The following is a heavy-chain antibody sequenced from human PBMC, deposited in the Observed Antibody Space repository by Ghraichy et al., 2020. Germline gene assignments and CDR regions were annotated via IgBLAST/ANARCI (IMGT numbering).Heavy chain of an antibody. CDR1: GDSVSTNSAA. CDR2: TYYRSKWYN. J-gene: IGHJ5*02. Sequence: TLSLTCAISGDSVSTNSAAWNWIRQSPSRGLEWLGSTYYRSKWYNDYAVSVNSRIIINPDTSNNQFSLQLNSVTPEDTAVYYCARGLLGWFDPWGQGTLVTVSS. V-gene: IGHV6-1*01. D-gene: IGHD5-18*01. CDR3: ARGLLGWFDP.